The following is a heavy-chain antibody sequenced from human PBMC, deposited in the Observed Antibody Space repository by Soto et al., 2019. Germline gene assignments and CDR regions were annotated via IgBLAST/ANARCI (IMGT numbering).Heavy chain of an antibody. CDR2: IKQDGSEK. Sequence: EVQLVESGGGLVQPGGSLRLSCAASGFTFSSYWMSWVRQAPGKGLEWVANIKQDGSEKYYVDSVKGRFTISRDNAKNSLYLQMNSLRAEDTAVYYCARALGDYYGSGSLFDYWGQGTLVTVSS. D-gene: IGHD3-10*01. V-gene: IGHV3-7*01. J-gene: IGHJ4*02. CDR1: GFTFSSYW. CDR3: ARALGDYYGSGSLFDY.